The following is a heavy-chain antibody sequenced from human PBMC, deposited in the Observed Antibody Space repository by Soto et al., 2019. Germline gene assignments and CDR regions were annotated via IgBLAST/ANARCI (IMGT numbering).Heavy chain of an antibody. CDR2: FSGSGDIS. V-gene: IGHV3-23*01. J-gene: IGHJ4*02. Sequence: GGSLRLSCAASGFTFNSFAMTWVRQAPGKGLEWVSTFSGSGDISYYAGSVKGRFTISRDNSKNTLYLQMNSLRAEDTAVYYCAKFPSPQYCGGDCYSSYFDYWGQGTLVTVSS. CDR1: GFTFNSFA. CDR3: AKFPSPQYCGGDCYSSYFDY. D-gene: IGHD2-21*01.